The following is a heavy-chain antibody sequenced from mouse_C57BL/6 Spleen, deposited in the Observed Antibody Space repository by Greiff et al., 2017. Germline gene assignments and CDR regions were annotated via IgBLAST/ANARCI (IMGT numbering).Heavy chain of an antibody. Sequence: VQLQQSGPGLVQPSQSLSITCTVSGFSLTSYGVHWVRQSPGTGLEWLGVIWSGGSTDYNAAFISRLSISKDNSKSQVFFKMNSLQADDTAIYYCARKELRGYYYAMDYWGQGTSVTVSS. J-gene: IGHJ4*01. D-gene: IGHD1-1*01. CDR3: ARKELRGYYYAMDY. CDR1: GFSLTSYG. V-gene: IGHV2-2*01. CDR2: IWSGGST.